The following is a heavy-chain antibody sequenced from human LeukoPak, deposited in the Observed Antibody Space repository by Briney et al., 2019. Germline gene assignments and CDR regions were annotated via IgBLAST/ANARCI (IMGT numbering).Heavy chain of an antibody. D-gene: IGHD5-12*01. CDR2: IIPIFATA. V-gene: IGHV1-69*06. CDR1: GYTFTSYD. CDR3: ASPQGYRNAFDI. J-gene: IGHJ3*02. Sequence: SVKVSCKASGYTFTSYDINWVRQATGQGLEWMGGIIPIFATANYAQKFQGRVTITADKSTSTAYMELSSLRSEDTAVYYCASPQGYRNAFDIWGQGTMVTVSS.